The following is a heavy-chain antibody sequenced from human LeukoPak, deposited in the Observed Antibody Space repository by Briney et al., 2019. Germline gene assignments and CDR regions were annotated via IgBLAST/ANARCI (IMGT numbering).Heavy chain of an antibody. CDR3: ATYRQVLLPFES. D-gene: IGHD2-8*02. CDR2: IFPSGGEI. Sequence: WIRQPPGKGLEWVSSIFPSGGEIHYADSVRGRFTISRDNSKSTLSLQMNSLRAEDTAIYYCATYRQVLLPFESWGQGTLVTVSS. J-gene: IGHJ4*02. V-gene: IGHV3-23*01.